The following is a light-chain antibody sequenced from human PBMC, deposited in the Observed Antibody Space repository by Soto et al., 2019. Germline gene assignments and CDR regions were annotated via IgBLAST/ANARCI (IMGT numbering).Light chain of an antibody. CDR1: QTIDNY. J-gene: IGKJ2*01. CDR3: HQTYNTLYT. CDR2: AAS. Sequence: DIQMTQSPSSLSASVGDRVTISCRTSQTIDNYLNWYQQKPGKAPQLLISAASTLQSGVSSRFSGSGSGTEFTLTISSLQPVDYATYYCHQTYNTLYTFGQGTKVEIK. V-gene: IGKV1-39*01.